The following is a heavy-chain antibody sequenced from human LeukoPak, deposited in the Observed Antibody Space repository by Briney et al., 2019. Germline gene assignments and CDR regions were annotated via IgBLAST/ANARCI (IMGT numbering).Heavy chain of an antibody. CDR1: GFTFSSYG. D-gene: IGHD2-8*01. CDR3: AKDRCSNGIGCYFYYMDV. Sequence: GGSLRLSCAASGFTFSSYGMHWVRQAPGKGLEWVAFIRYDGSNKYYADSVKGRFSISRDSSKNILYLQMNSLRAEDTAVYYCAKDRCSNGIGCYFYYMDVWGKGTTVTISS. J-gene: IGHJ6*03. CDR2: IRYDGSNK. V-gene: IGHV3-30*02.